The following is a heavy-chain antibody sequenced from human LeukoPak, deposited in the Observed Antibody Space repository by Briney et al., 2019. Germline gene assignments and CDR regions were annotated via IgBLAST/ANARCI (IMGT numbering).Heavy chain of an antibody. J-gene: IGHJ6*02. CDR1: GFTFSSYA. CDR2: ISGSGGST. CDR3: AKGSSSWYLAGMDV. V-gene: IGHV3-23*01. D-gene: IGHD6-13*01. Sequence: GGSLRLSCAASGFTFSSYAMSWVRQAPGKGLEWVSAISGSGGSTYYADSVKGRFTISRDNSKNTLYLQMNSLRAEDTAVYYCAKGSSSWYLAGMDVWGQGTTVTVSS.